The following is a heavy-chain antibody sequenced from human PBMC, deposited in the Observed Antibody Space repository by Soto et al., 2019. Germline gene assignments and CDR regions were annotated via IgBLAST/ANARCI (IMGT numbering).Heavy chain of an antibody. D-gene: IGHD6-13*01. V-gene: IGHV3-23*01. CDR1: GFTFSSYA. J-gene: IGHJ6*02. Sequence: EVQLLESGGGLVQPGGSLRLSCAASGFTFSSYAMSWVRQAPGKGLEWVSAISGSGGSTYYADSVKGRFTISRDNSKITLYLQMSSMRAEDTAVYYLANRPGGIAAEINYDYYYGMYVWGQGPTVPASS. CDR3: ANRPGGIAAEINYDYYYGMYV. CDR2: ISGSGGST.